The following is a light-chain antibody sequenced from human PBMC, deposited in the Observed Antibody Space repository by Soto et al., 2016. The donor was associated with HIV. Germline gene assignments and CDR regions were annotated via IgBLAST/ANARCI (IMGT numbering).Light chain of an antibody. CDR1: NIGTRS. V-gene: IGLV3-21*04. Sequence: SYVLTQPPSVSVAPGKTATIPCGGNNIGTRSVHWYQQKAGQAPVLVIYDDSDRPSGIPERFSGSNSGNTATLNTSRVAAGDEADYYCQVWDTSDHYVFGTGTKVTVL. J-gene: IGLJ1*01. CDR3: QVWDTSDHYV. CDR2: DDS.